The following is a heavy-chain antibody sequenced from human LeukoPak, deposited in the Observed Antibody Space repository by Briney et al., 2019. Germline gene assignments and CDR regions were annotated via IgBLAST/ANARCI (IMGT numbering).Heavy chain of an antibody. D-gene: IGHD5-18*01. CDR2: IYYIGST. CDR3: ARGRVTVDDAFDI. V-gene: IGHV4-39*07. J-gene: IGHJ3*02. CDR1: GGSISSSSYY. Sequence: PSETPSLTCTVSGGSISSSSYYWGWIRQPPGKGLEWIGSIYYIGSTYYNPSLKSRVTISVDTSKNQFSLKLSSVTAADTAVYYCARGRVTVDDAFDIWGQGTMVTVSS.